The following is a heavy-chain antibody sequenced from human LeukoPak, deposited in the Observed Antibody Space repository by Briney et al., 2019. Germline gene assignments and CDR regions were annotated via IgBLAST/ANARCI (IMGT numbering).Heavy chain of an antibody. CDR3: AGSGGGIY. D-gene: IGHD1-1*01. CDR2: IKKDGSEK. V-gene: IGHV3-7*01. CDR1: GFTFSSNW. J-gene: IGHJ4*02. Sequence: RGSLRLSCAASGFTFSSNWMSWVRQAPGEGLEWGAHIKKDGSEKYYVDSVKGRFTISRDKAKNSLYLQMNSLRAEDTAVYYWAGSGGGIYWGQGTLVTVSS.